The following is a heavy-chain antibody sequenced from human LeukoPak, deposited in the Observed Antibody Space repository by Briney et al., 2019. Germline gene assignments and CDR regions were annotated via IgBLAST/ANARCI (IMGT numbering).Heavy chain of an antibody. CDR1: GGTFSSYA. J-gene: IGHJ5*02. V-gene: IGHV1-69*13. CDR2: IIPIFGTA. Sequence: SVKVSCKASGGTFSSYAISWVRQAPGQGLEGMGGIIPIFGTANYAQKFQGRVTITADESTSTAYMELSSLRSGDTAVYYCARGYYYGSGSYSQNWFDPWGQGTLVTVSS. CDR3: ARGYYYGSGSYSQNWFDP. D-gene: IGHD3-10*01.